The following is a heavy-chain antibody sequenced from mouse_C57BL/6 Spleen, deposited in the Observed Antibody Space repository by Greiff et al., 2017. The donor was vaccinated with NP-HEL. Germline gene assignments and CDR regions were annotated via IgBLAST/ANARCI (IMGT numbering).Heavy chain of an antibody. V-gene: IGHV6-3*01. J-gene: IGHJ3*01. CDR3: TEHYSPY. D-gene: IGHD2-12*01. CDR2: IRLKSDNYAT. CDR1: GFTFSNYW. Sequence: EVQLLQSGGGLVQPGGSMKLSCVASGFTFSNYWMNWVRQSPEKGLEWVAQIRLKSDNYATHYAESVKGRFTISRDDSKSSVYLQMNNLRAEDTGIYYCTEHYSPYWGQGTLVTVSA.